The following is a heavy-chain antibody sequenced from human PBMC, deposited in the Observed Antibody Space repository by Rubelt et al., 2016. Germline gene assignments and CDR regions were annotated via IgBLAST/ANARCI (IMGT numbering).Heavy chain of an antibody. V-gene: IGHV1-2*02. CDR3: ARDFNWGILRGWGYFDY. CDR1: GYTFTGYY. J-gene: IGHJ4*02. D-gene: IGHD7-27*01. Sequence: QVQLVQSGAEVKKPGASVKVSCKASGYTFTGYYMHWVRQAPGQGLEWMGWINPNSGGTNYAQKFQEGCTRTRGTSVSTAYMELSRLSSDDTAVYYCARDFNWGILRGWGYFDYWGQGTLVTVSS. CDR2: INPNSGGT.